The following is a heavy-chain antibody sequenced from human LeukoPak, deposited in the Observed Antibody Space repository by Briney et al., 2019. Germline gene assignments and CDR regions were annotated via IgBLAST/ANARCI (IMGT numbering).Heavy chain of an antibody. CDR1: GYTFNSYA. V-gene: IGHV1-18*01. D-gene: IGHD6-13*01. Sequence: ASVKVSCKASGYTFNSYAISWVRQAPGQGLEWMGWISAYNGNTNYAQKLQGRVTMTTDTSTSTAYMELRSLRSDDTAVYYCARDHLSSSWFGTDAFDIWGQGTMVTVSS. CDR3: ARDHLSSSWFGTDAFDI. J-gene: IGHJ3*02. CDR2: ISAYNGNT.